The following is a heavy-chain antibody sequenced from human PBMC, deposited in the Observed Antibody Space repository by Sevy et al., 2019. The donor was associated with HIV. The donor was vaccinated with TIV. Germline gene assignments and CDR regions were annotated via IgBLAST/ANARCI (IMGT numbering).Heavy chain of an antibody. J-gene: IGHJ4*02. Sequence: GGSLRLSCATSGFTFNNYAMSWVRQAPGKGLEWVSSISSSSSYIYYADSVKGRFTISRDNAKNSLYLQMNSLRAEDTAVYYCARERGTGTTLNYFDYWGQGTLVTVSS. CDR2: ISSSSSYI. D-gene: IGHD1-7*01. V-gene: IGHV3-21*01. CDR3: ARERGTGTTLNYFDY. CDR1: GFTFNNYA.